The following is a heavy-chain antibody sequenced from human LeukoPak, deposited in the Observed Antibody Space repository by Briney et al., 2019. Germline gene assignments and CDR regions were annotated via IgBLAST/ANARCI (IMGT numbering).Heavy chain of an antibody. J-gene: IGHJ3*01. D-gene: IGHD2/OR15-2a*01. CDR3: AKTGGGTTD. Sequence: PGGSLRLSCAASGFTFSRYDMSWVRQAPGKGLEWVSGISGSGSGGSTYYADSVKGRFTISRDNSKNTLYLQMNSLRAEDTAVYYRAKTGGGTTDWGQGTMVSVS. CDR2: ISGSGSGGST. CDR1: GFTFSRYD. V-gene: IGHV3-23*01.